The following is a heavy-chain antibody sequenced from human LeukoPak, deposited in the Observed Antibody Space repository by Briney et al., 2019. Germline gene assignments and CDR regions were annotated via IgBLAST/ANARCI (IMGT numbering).Heavy chain of an antibody. Sequence: SETLSLTCTVSGGSISSYYWSWIRQPPGKGLEWIGYIYYSGSTNYNPSLKSRVTISVDTSKNQFSLKLSSVTAADTAVYYCVRGKTRTSIAPLRSRLEYYFDYWGQGSLVTVSS. CDR1: GGSISSYY. J-gene: IGHJ4*02. V-gene: IGHV4-59*12. CDR2: IYYSGST. CDR3: VRGKTRTSIAPLRSRLEYYFDY. D-gene: IGHD6-6*01.